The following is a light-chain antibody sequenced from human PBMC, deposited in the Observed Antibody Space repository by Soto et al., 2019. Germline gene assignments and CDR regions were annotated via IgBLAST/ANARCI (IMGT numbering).Light chain of an antibody. V-gene: IGKV3-15*01. Sequence: EIVMTQSPATLSVSPGERATLSCRASQSVSTNLAWYQQKPGQAPRLLIYGASTRATGLLARFSGSGSETDFTLTISSLQSEDFAVYYCQQYNDWPRTFGQGTKVEIK. J-gene: IGKJ1*01. CDR2: GAS. CDR1: QSVSTN. CDR3: QQYNDWPRT.